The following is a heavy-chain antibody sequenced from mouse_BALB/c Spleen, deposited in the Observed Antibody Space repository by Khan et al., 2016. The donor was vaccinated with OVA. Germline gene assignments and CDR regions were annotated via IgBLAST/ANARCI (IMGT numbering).Heavy chain of an antibody. CDR3: TRIYRSDFDY. D-gene: IGHD1-1*01. V-gene: IGHV1-20*02. J-gene: IGHJ2*01. Sequence: EVELVESGPELVRPGASVKISCKASGYSFTGYFMNWVMQSHGKSLEWIGRINSHIGETFYNQRFKDKATLTVDESSSTAHMELRSLASEDSAVYYCTRIYRSDFDYWGQGTTLTVSS. CDR1: GYSFTGYF. CDR2: INSHIGET.